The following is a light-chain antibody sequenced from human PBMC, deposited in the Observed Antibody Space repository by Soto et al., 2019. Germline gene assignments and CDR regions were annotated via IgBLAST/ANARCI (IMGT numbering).Light chain of an antibody. Sequence: EIVMTKSPATLSAPPGERATLSCRASQSVSSNLAWYQQKPGQAPRLLIYGPSTRATGIPARFSGRGSGTEFTLAISSLLSEEFAVYYCRQYNSWLGTFGAGTKVDI. V-gene: IGKV3-15*01. CDR3: RQYNSWLGT. CDR1: QSVSSN. CDR2: GPS. J-gene: IGKJ3*01.